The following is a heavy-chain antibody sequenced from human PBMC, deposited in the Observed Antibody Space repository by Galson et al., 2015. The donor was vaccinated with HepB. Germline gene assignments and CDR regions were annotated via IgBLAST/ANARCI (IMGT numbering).Heavy chain of an antibody. CDR3: AKDHEQWLVINDSPEYYFDY. J-gene: IGHJ4*02. Sequence: SLRLSCAASGFTFSSYGMHWVRQAPGKGLEWVAVISYDGSNKYYADSVKGRFTISRDNSKNTLYLQMNSLRAEDTAVYYCAKDHEQWLVINDSPEYYFDYWGQGTLVTVSS. D-gene: IGHD6-19*01. V-gene: IGHV3-30*18. CDR1: GFTFSSYG. CDR2: ISYDGSNK.